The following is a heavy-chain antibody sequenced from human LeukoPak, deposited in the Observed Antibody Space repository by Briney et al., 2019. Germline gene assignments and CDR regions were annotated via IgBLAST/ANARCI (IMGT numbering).Heavy chain of an antibody. Sequence: ASEKVSCKASGYTFTSYGISWVRQATGQGLERMGWISAYNGNTNYAQKLQGRVTMTTDTSTSTAYMELRSLRSDDTAVYYCARSDGDYVDAFDIWGQGTMVTVSS. CDR1: GYTFTSYG. J-gene: IGHJ3*02. V-gene: IGHV1-18*04. CDR2: ISAYNGNT. CDR3: ARSDGDYVDAFDI. D-gene: IGHD4-17*01.